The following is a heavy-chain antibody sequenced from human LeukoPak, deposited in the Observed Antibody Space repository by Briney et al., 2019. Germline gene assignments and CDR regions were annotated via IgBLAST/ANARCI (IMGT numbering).Heavy chain of an antibody. CDR1: GGSISNYY. D-gene: IGHD6-19*01. CDR2: IYTSGSA. V-gene: IGHV4-4*07. J-gene: IGHJ4*02. Sequence: SETLSLTCTVSGGSISNYYWSWIRQPAGKGLEWIGRIYTSGSAKYNPSLKSRATMSVDTSKNQFSLKMSFVTAADTAVYYCARGARGWYRPHGYFDYWGQGTLVTVSS. CDR3: ARGARGWYRPHGYFDY.